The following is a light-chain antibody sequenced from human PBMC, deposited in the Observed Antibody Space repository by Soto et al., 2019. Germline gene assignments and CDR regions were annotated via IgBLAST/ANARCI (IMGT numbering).Light chain of an antibody. Sequence: EVVLTQSPDILSLSPGERANLSCRASETVTRNYLALYQQKPGQAPRLLIYGASNRATGIQDRFSGSGSVTDFTRTISRLEPEDFSVYDCQQGGNSPLFTFGPGTKVDLQ. CDR3: QQGGNSPLFT. V-gene: IGKV3-20*01. CDR2: GAS. J-gene: IGKJ3*01. CDR1: ETVTRNY.